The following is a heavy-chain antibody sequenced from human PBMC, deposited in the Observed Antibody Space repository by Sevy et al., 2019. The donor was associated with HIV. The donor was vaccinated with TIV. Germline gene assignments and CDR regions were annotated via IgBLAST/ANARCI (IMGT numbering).Heavy chain of an antibody. D-gene: IGHD1-7*01. Sequence: GGSLRLSCAASGFTFSSYGMHWVRQAPGKGLEWVAVISYEGSNKYYADSVKGRFTISRDNSKNTLYLQMNSLRAEDTAVYYCAKDHEKYNWNYGGCVDYWGQGTLVTVSS. CDR3: AKDHEKYNWNYGGCVDY. V-gene: IGHV3-30*18. J-gene: IGHJ4*02. CDR2: ISYEGSNK. CDR1: GFTFSSYG.